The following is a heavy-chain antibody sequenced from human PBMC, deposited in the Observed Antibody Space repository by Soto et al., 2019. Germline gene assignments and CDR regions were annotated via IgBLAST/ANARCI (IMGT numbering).Heavy chain of an antibody. D-gene: IGHD6-13*01. J-gene: IGHJ5*02. V-gene: IGHV4-39*01. CDR3: ARHHSSSWYGGDWFDP. CDR2: IYYSGST. Sequence: SSETLSLTCTVSGGSISSSSYYWGWIRQPPGKGLEWIGSIYYSGSTYYNPSLKSRVTISVGTSKNQFSLKLSSVTAADTAVYYCARHHSSSWYGGDWFDPWGQGTLVTVSS. CDR1: GGSISSSSYY.